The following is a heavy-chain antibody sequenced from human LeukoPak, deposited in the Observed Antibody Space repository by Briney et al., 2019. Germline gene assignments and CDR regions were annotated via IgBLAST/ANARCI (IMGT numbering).Heavy chain of an antibody. V-gene: IGHV1-3*01. D-gene: IGHD3-3*01. CDR2: INAGNGNT. CDR3: ARLGVTDFWSGYYTVDY. J-gene: IGHJ4*02. CDR1: GYTFTSYA. Sequence: ASVKVSCKASGYTFTSYAMHWVRQAPGQRLEWMGWINAGNGNTKYSQKFQGRVTITRDTSASTAYMELSSLRSEDTAVYYCARLGVTDFWSGYYTVDYWGQGTLVTVSS.